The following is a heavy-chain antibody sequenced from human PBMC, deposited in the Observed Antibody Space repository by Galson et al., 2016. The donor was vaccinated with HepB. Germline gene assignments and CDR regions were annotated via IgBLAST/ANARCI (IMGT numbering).Heavy chain of an antibody. D-gene: IGHD6-6*01. Sequence: TLSLTCTVSGVSVTSDSYYWSWIRQPAGKELEWIGRIYTSGTTSYNPSLKSRVTISLDTSRNQFSLRLSSVTATDTAVYYCARVASRPDYYYGMDVWGKGTLVTVSS. CDR2: IYTSGTT. CDR3: ARVASRPDYYYGMDV. V-gene: IGHV4-61*02. J-gene: IGHJ6*04. CDR1: GVSVTSDSYY.